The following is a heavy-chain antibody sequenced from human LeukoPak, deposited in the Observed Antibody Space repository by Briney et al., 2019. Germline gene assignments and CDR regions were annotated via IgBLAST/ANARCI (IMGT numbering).Heavy chain of an antibody. CDR3: ARRLVTAGITDFFDS. Sequence: GGSLRLSCTASGFTFSDYSMSWVRQAPGAGLEWVSAISPAGDSTTDADSVKGRFTISRDNSKSTLYLQMNGLTAEDTALYFCARRLVTAGITDFFDSWGQGTLVSVSS. CDR1: GFTFSDYS. D-gene: IGHD2-2*01. V-gene: IGHV3-23*01. CDR2: ISPAGDST. J-gene: IGHJ4*02.